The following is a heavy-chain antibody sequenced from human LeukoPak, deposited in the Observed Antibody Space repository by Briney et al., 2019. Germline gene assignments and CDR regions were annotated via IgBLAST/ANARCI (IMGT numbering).Heavy chain of an antibody. Sequence: PSETLSLTCIVSGDPISSSSSYWGWIRQPPGKGLEWIGSRYYRGSTYYNPSLKSRVTISEDTSKNQLSLKLSSVTAADTAVYYCGRQENRIAAASAGYWGQGVLVTVSS. V-gene: IGHV4-39*01. J-gene: IGHJ4*02. CDR3: GRQENRIAAASAGY. CDR2: RYYRGST. CDR1: GDPISSSSSY. D-gene: IGHD6-13*01.